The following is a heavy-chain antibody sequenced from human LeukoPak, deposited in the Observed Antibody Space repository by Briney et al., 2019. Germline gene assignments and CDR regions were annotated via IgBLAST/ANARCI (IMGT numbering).Heavy chain of an antibody. D-gene: IGHD6-19*01. CDR1: GASVSATNYY. V-gene: IGHV4-31*03. Sequence: SQTLSLTCTVSGASVSATNYYWSWLRQHPGKGPEWIAYIYYDAGAYYNPSLESRVTISLDSSANQFSLGLSSVTAADTAVYYCARSGGYSSPQNYWGQGTLVTVSS. J-gene: IGHJ4*02. CDR3: ARSGGYSSPQNY. CDR2: IYYDAGA.